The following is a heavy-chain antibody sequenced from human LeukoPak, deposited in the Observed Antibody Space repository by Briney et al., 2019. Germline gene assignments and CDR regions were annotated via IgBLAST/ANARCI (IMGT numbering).Heavy chain of an antibody. J-gene: IGHJ4*02. V-gene: IGHV3-23*01. CDR1: GFTFSTFA. D-gene: IGHD3-3*01. CDR2: ITGAGDTT. CDR3: VRDRNYYEALQRSY. Sequence: PGGSLRLSCAASGFTFSTFAMSWVRQDPGRGLEWVSSITGAGDTTFYPESVKGRFTISRDNSKNTLYLQMNSLRVEDTALYFCVRDRNYYEALQRSYWGQGTLVTVSS.